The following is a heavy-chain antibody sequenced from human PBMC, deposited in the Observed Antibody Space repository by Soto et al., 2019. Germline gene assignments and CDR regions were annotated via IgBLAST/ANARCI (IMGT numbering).Heavy chain of an antibody. CDR1: GDSVTSNRAA. Sequence: SQTLSLTCDISGDSVTSNRAAWNWTRQSPSRGLEWLGRTYYRSKWYNDYGTSVKGRITFNADTSKNQLSLQLNSVTPEDTAVYYCTGGTTFTSSFWFDPWGQGTLVTVSS. CDR3: TGGTTFTSSFWFDP. CDR2: TYYRSKWYN. V-gene: IGHV6-1*01. J-gene: IGHJ5*02. D-gene: IGHD1-1*01.